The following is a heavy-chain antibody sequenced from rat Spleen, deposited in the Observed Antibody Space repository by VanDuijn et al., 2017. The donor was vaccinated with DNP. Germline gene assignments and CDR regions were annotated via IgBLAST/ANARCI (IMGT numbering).Heavy chain of an antibody. CDR1: GFNFNDHW. J-gene: IGHJ4*01. CDR3: ARHRTIMPYYYAMDA. D-gene: IGHD1-12*01. CDR2: ISYDGSSS. Sequence: EVKLVESGGGLVQPGRSLKLSCAASGFNFNDHWMGWVRQAPGKGLEWVASISYDGSSSDYRDSVKGRFSLSRDNAKSTLYLQMDSLRSEDTATYYCARHRTIMPYYYAMDAWGQGASVTVSS. V-gene: IGHV5-29*01.